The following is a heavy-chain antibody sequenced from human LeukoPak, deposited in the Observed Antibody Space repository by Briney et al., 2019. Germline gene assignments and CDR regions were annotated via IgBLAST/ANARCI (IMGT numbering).Heavy chain of an antibody. D-gene: IGHD6-13*01. Sequence: GGSLRLSCAASGFTFNNYWMHWVRQAPGKGLVWVARTNTHGTSANYADSVKGRFIISRDNANNTLYLQMNGLRDEDTGVYYALAGYYYYMDVWGKGTTVTVSS. CDR1: GFTFNNYW. CDR3: LAGYYYYMDV. CDR2: TNTHGTSA. V-gene: IGHV3-74*01. J-gene: IGHJ6*03.